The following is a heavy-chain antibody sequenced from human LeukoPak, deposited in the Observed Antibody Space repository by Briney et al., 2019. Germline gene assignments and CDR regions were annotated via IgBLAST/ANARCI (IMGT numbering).Heavy chain of an antibody. CDR1: GFTFSSYA. CDR2: ISYDGSNK. Sequence: GRSLRLSCAASGFTFSSYAMHWVRQAPGKGLEWVAVISYDGSNKYYADSVKGRFTISRDNSKNTLYLQMNSLRAEDTAVYYCARDGIAAAGTLSWFDPWGQGTLVTVSS. V-gene: IGHV3-30-3*01. CDR3: ARDGIAAAGTLSWFDP. D-gene: IGHD6-13*01. J-gene: IGHJ5*02.